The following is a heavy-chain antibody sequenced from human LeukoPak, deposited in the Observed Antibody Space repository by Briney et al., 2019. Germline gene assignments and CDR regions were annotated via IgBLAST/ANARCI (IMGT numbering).Heavy chain of an antibody. CDR3: ARVRYNWNVIYYFDY. V-gene: IGHV4-34*01. Sequence: SETLSLTCAVYGGSFSGYYWSWIRQPPGKGLEWFGEINHSGSTNYNPSLKSRVTISVDTSKNQFSLKLSSVTAADTAVYYCARVRYNWNVIYYFDYWGQGTLVTVSS. D-gene: IGHD1-20*01. J-gene: IGHJ4*02. CDR1: GGSFSGYY. CDR2: INHSGST.